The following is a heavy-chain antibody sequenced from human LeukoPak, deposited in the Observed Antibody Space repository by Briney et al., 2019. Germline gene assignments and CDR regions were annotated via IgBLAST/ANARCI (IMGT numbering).Heavy chain of an antibody. V-gene: IGHV3-23*01. J-gene: IGHJ6*02. CDR2: ISGSGGST. Sequence: GGSLRLSCAASGFTFSSYAMSWVRQAPGKGLEWVSAISGSGGSTYYADSVKGRFTISRDNSKNTLYLQMNSLRAEDTAVYYCAKDQGSSWYYYYGMDVWGQGTTVTVSS. CDR3: AKDQGSSWYYYYGMDV. CDR1: GFTFSSYA. D-gene: IGHD6-13*01.